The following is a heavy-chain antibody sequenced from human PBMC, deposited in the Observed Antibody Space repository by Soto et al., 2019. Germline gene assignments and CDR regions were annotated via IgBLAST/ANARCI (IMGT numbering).Heavy chain of an antibody. D-gene: IGHD2-15*01. CDR1: GGSISSSSYY. CDR2: MYYSGST. Sequence: QLQLQESGPGLVKPSETLSLTCTVSGGSISSSSYYWGWIRQPPGKGLEWIGSMYYSGSTYYNPSLKSRVTISVDTSKNQFSLKLSSVTAADTAVYYCARHQYCSGGSCYSQPGYFDLWGRGTLVTVSS. CDR3: ARHQYCSGGSCYSQPGYFDL. V-gene: IGHV4-39*01. J-gene: IGHJ2*01.